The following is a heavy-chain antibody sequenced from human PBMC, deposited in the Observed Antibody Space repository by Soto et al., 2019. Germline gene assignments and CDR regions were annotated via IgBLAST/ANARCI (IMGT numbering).Heavy chain of an antibody. Sequence: EVQLVESGGGLVQPGSSLRLSCAACGFTFSDHYMDWVRQAPGKGLEWVGRTKHKREKYTTEYAASVKGRFTISRDDSRNTLYLQLNSLTTEDTAVYYCVCFISGVLHWGQGTLVTVSS. CDR1: GFTFSDHY. V-gene: IGHV3-72*01. CDR3: VCFISGVLH. D-gene: IGHD3-3*01. J-gene: IGHJ4*02. CDR2: TKHKREKYTT.